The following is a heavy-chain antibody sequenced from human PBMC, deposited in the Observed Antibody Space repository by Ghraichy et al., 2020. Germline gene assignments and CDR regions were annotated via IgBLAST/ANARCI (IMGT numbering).Heavy chain of an antibody. CDR1: GFIFKNYA. D-gene: IGHD3-10*01. Sequence: LTCAASGFIFKNYAMSWVRQAPGKGLEWVSAISGGSDNIYYADSVKGRFTISRDNSNHTVYLQMSGLRAEDTAVYYCAKGFTYFDYWGRGSLVTVSS. V-gene: IGHV3-23*01. CDR2: ISGGSDNI. J-gene: IGHJ4*02. CDR3: AKGFTYFDY.